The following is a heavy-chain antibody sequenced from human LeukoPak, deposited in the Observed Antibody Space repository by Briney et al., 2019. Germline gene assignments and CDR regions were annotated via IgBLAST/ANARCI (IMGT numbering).Heavy chain of an antibody. D-gene: IGHD1-26*01. Sequence: GGSLRLSCAASGFTFSSYSMNRVRQAPGKGLEWVSYISSSSSTIYYADSVKGRFTTSRDNAKNSLYLQMNSLRAEDTAVYYCARGRIVGAIGLFDYWGQGTLVTVSS. V-gene: IGHV3-48*01. CDR3: ARGRIVGAIGLFDY. CDR2: ISSSSSTI. J-gene: IGHJ4*02. CDR1: GFTFSSYS.